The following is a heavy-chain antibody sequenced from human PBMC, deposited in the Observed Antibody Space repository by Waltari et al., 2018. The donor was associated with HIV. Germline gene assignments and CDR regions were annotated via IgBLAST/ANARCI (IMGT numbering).Heavy chain of an antibody. V-gene: IGHV1-2*06. CDR2: INPDSGDT. CDR3: ARGEDISLTHLPPGFRLEF. D-gene: IGHD2-15*01. J-gene: IGHJ4*01. CDR1: GDRFTTSF. Sequence: LLQSASQVKTPGAPVLVPGKVSGDRFTTSFLFCFRQAPGQGFSWLGRINPDSGDTTYSQTFQTRVTMTRDTASASTYMELTRLTSADTAMYFCARGEDISLTHLPPGFRLEFWGHGTLVTVSS.